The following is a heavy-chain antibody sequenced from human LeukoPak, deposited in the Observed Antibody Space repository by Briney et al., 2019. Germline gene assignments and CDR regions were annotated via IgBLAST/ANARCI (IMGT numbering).Heavy chain of an antibody. Sequence: PGGSLRLSCAASGFDLGHYDVYGVHQAPGKGLERDAHISYRPATIYYRDPVEGRFTISGDAAKNSLFLQMNSLTAEDTAIYCCAKDSPHHYETSRDMDLWGQGTTVTVS. J-gene: IGHJ6*02. CDR2: ISYRPATI. CDR3: AKDSPHHYETSRDMDL. D-gene: IGHD3-22*01. CDR1: GFDLGHYD. V-gene: IGHV3-48*03.